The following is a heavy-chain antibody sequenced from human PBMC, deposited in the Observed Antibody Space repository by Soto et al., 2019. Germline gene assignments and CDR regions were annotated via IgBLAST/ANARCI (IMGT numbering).Heavy chain of an antibody. CDR3: AKALLLSRVSFDY. D-gene: IGHD2-2*01. Sequence: GGSLRLSCAASGFTFSSYAMSLVRQAPGKGLEWVSAISGSGGSTYYADSVKGRFTISRDNSKNTLYLQMNSLRAEDTAVYYCAKALLLSRVSFDYWGQGTLVTVSS. V-gene: IGHV3-23*01. CDR2: ISGSGGST. J-gene: IGHJ4*02. CDR1: GFTFSSYA.